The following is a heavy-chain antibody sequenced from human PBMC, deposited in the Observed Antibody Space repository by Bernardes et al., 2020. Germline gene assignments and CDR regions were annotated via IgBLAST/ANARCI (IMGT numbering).Heavy chain of an antibody. CDR3: ARDRGWLSLEY. D-gene: IGHD5-12*01. CDR2: INPGNGVT. CDR1: GYTFSSKW. J-gene: IGHJ4*02. V-gene: IGHV1-46*01. Sequence: ASVKVSCKASGYTFSSKWIMWVRQAPGQGLEWMGEINPGNGVTTYAQKFQARVALTRDTSTSTVYMELSSLKSEDTAVYYCARDRGWLSLEYWGQGTLLIVSS.